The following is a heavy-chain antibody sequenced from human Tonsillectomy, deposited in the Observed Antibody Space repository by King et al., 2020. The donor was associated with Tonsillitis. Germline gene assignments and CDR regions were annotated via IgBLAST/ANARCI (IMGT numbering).Heavy chain of an antibody. J-gene: IGHJ4*02. CDR3: ANHMVRGLIGHDC. CDR2: IYYSGST. V-gene: IGHV4-39*01. Sequence: LQLQESGPGLVKPSETLSLTCTVSGGSISSSSYYWGWIRQPPGKGLEWIGSIYYSGSTYYNPSLKSRVTISVDTSKKHFSLKLSSVTAADTAVYYCANHMVRGLIGHDCWGQGTLVTVSS. D-gene: IGHD3-10*01. CDR1: GGSISSSSYY.